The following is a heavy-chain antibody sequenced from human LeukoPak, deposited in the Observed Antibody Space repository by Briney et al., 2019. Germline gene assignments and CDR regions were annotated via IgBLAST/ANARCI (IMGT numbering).Heavy chain of an antibody. J-gene: IGHJ4*02. CDR2: ISGSSSAI. V-gene: IGHV3-48*01. Sequence: GGSLRLSCAASGFTFSTYGMSWVRLAPGKGLEWLSYISGSSSAINYADSVKGRFTISRDNAKNSLFLQMNSLRAEDTAVYYCATYSGYDRIFDYWGQGTLVTVSS. D-gene: IGHD5-12*01. CDR3: ATYSGYDRIFDY. CDR1: GFTFSTYG.